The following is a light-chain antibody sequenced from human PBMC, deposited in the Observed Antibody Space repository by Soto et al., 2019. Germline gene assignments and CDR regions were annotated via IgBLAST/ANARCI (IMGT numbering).Light chain of an antibody. CDR3: SSYTSSNTPYV. V-gene: IGLV2-14*01. CDR1: SSDVGRYNY. CDR2: EVS. J-gene: IGLJ1*01. Sequence: QSVLTQPASVSGSPGQSIIISCTGTSSDVGRYNYVSWYQQHPGKAPKLMIYEVSNRPSGVSNRFSGSKSANTASLTISGLQAEDEADYYGSSYTSSNTPYVFGTGTKVTVL.